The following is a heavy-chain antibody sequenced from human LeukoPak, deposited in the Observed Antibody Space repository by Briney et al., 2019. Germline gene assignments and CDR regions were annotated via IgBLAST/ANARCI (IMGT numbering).Heavy chain of an antibody. V-gene: IGHV4-39*01. Sequence: KSSETLSLTCSVSGGSISSSSSDYYWGWVRQPPGKGLEWIGSISYSLTTYYNPSLKSRVTISADTSNNQFSLKLTSVTAADTAAYYCARHRHSHHYDYWGQGTLVTVSS. J-gene: IGHJ4*02. CDR3: ARHRHSHHYDY. CDR2: ISYSLTT. CDR1: GGSISSSSSDYY. D-gene: IGHD5-18*01.